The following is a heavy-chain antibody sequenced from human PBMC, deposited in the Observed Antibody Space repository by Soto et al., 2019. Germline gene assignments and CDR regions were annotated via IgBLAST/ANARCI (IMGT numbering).Heavy chain of an antibody. V-gene: IGHV1-69*01. CDR1: GGNFTSYA. CDR3: AKASGRSWYNWFDP. Sequence: QVQLVQSGAEVKKPGSSVKVSCKASGGNFTSYAISLVRQAPGQGLEFMGGIVPLFGTTNYAHKFRGRVTITADESTSTVYMEVSSLRSEDTAVYYCAKASGRSWYNWFDPWGQGTLVTVST. D-gene: IGHD6-13*01. CDR2: IVPLFGTT. J-gene: IGHJ5*02.